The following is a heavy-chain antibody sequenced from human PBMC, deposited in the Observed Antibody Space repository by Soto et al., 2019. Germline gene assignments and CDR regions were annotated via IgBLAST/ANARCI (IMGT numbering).Heavy chain of an antibody. J-gene: IGHJ4*02. D-gene: IGHD6-19*01. CDR2: IYYSGST. CDR3: ARVSGWLVNY. Sequence: SETLSLTCTVSVGSISSYYWSWIRQPPGKGLEWIGYIYYSGSTNYNPSLKSRVTISVDTSKNQFSLKLSSVTAADTAVYYCARVSGWLVNYWGQGTLVTVSS. CDR1: VGSISSYY. V-gene: IGHV4-59*01.